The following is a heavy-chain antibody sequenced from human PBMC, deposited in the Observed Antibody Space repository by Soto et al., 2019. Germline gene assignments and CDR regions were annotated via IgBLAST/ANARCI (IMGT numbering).Heavy chain of an antibody. CDR2: VHYSGSA. V-gene: IGHV4-39*01. J-gene: IGHJ4*02. CDR1: GGSISTSSYF. D-gene: IGHD3-10*01. Sequence: QLQLQESGPGLVKPSETLSLTCSVSGGSISTSSYFWGWIRQPPGKGLEWVGAVHYSGSANYRSSLQSRFTLSVDTSQNQFSLRLRSVTAEDTAVYYCARHRWGSGSYSGLLDFWGQGALVTVSS. CDR3: ARHRWGSGSYSGLLDF.